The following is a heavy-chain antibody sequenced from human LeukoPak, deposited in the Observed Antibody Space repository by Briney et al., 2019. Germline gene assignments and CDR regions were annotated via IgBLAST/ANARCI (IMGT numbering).Heavy chain of an antibody. CDR1: GLIVSNNY. CDR2: IYSDRIT. D-gene: IGHD2/OR15-2a*01. Sequence: GGSLRLSCAASGLIVSNNYMTWVRQTPGKGLEWVGVIYSDRITRYADSVRGRLLISRDTSKNTVYLQINSLRGDDTAVYYCAKGLSGMYPNILVSWGQGTLVTVSS. J-gene: IGHJ4*02. CDR3: AKGLSGMYPNILVS. V-gene: IGHV3-66*01.